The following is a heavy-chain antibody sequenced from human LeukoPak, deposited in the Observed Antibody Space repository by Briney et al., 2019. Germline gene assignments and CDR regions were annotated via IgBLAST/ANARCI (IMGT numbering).Heavy chain of an antibody. D-gene: IGHD3-10*01. CDR1: GFTFGDYA. J-gene: IGHJ4*02. CDR2: IRSKAYSGTT. V-gene: IGHV3-49*04. CDR3: TTDINY. Sequence: GGSLRLSCTASGFTFGDYAMSWVRQAPGKGLEWVGFIRSKAYSGTTEYAASVKGRFTISRDDSKNTLYLQMNSLKTEDTALYYCTTDINYWGQGTLVTVSS.